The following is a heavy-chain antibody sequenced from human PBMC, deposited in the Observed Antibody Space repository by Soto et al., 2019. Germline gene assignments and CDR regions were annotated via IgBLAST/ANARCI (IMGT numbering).Heavy chain of an antibody. J-gene: IGHJ5*02. Sequence: QVQLVQSGAEVKKPGSSVKVSCKASGGTFSSYAISWVRQAPGQGLEWMGGIIPIFGTANYAQKFQGRVTITADESTSSAYMELSSLRSEDTAVYYWASSTEQLVYNWFDPWGQGTLVTVSS. V-gene: IGHV1-69*01. CDR1: GGTFSSYA. CDR3: ASSTEQLVYNWFDP. D-gene: IGHD6-6*01. CDR2: IIPIFGTA.